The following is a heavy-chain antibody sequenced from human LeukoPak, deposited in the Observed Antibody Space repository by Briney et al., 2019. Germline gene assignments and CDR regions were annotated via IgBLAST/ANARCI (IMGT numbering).Heavy chain of an antibody. Sequence: GGSLRLSCAASGFSFRSYGMHWVRQAPGKGLEWLSFIQYDGSDKYYAESVKGRLTISRDNSKNTLYLQMNSLRPEDTAVYYCAKLGVGSKYVLQHWGQGTLVTVSS. CDR2: IQYDGSDK. V-gene: IGHV3-30*02. CDR3: AKLGVGSKYVLQH. J-gene: IGHJ1*01. CDR1: GFSFRSYG. D-gene: IGHD3-16*01.